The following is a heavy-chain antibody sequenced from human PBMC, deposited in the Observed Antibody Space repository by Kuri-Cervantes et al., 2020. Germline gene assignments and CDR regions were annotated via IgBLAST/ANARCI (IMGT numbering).Heavy chain of an antibody. J-gene: IGHJ4*02. V-gene: IGHV1-3*01. CDR3: AKDSRLGSGSYNFDY. CDR2: INAGNGNT. CDR1: GYTFTSYA. D-gene: IGHD1-26*01. Sequence: ASVKVSCKASGYTFTSYAMHWVRQAPGQRLEWMGWINAGNGNTKYPQKFQGRVTITRDTSASTAYMELSSLRSEDTAVYYCAKDSRLGSGSYNFDYWGQGTLVTVSS.